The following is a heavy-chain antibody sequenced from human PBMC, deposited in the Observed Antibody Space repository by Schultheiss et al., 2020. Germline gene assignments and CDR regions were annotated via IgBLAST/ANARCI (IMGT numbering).Heavy chain of an antibody. CDR2: IKQDGSEK. Sequence: GGSLRLSCVASGFTFSTYWMSWVRQAPGKGLEWVANIKQDGSEKYYVDSVKGRFTISRDNAKNSLYLQMNSLRAEDTAVYYCARDRYSSGWSPTYYYYGMDVWGQGTTVTVSS. J-gene: IGHJ6*02. CDR1: GFTFSTYW. CDR3: ARDRYSSGWSPTYYYYGMDV. V-gene: IGHV3-7*04. D-gene: IGHD6-19*01.